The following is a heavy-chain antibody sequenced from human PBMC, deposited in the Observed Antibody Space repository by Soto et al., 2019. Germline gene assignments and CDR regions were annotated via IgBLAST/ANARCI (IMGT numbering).Heavy chain of an antibody. Sequence: GGSLRLSCAASGFTFSNAWMSWVRQAPGKGLEWVGRIKSKTDGGTTDYAAPVKGRFTISRDDSKNTLYLQMNSLKTEDTAVYYCTTAGGVGYCSSTSCYAYYYYYMDVWGKGTTVTVSS. D-gene: IGHD2-2*01. CDR2: IKSKTDGGTT. V-gene: IGHV3-15*01. CDR3: TTAGGVGYCSSTSCYAYYYYYMDV. CDR1: GFTFSNAW. J-gene: IGHJ6*03.